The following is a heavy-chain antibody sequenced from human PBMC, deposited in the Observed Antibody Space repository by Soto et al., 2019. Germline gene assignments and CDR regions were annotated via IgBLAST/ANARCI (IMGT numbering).Heavy chain of an antibody. Sequence: SETMSLTCTVSGGSISSSSYYWGWIRQPPGKGLEWIGSIYYSGSTYYNPSLKSRVTISVDTSKNQFSLKLSSVTAADTAVYYCAKSVEGSWFDPWGQGTLVTVSS. V-gene: IGHV4-39*01. CDR3: AKSVEGSWFDP. CDR1: GGSISSSSYY. J-gene: IGHJ5*02. CDR2: IYYSGST.